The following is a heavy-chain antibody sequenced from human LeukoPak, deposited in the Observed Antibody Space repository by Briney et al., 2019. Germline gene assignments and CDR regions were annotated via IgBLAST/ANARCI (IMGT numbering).Heavy chain of an antibody. D-gene: IGHD6-6*01. CDR1: GGSISSYY. CDR3: ARDAAARRYYYYSYMDV. V-gene: IGHV4-4*07. Sequence: PSETLSLTCTVSGGSISSYYWSWIRQPAGKGLEWIVRVYTSGSTNYNPSLKSRVTMSVDTSKNQFSLTLSSVTAADTAVYYCARDAAARRYYYYSYMDVWGKGTTVTVSS. CDR2: VYTSGST. J-gene: IGHJ6*03.